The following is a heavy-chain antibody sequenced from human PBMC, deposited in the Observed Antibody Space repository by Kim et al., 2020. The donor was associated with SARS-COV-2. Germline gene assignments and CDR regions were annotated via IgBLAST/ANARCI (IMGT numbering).Heavy chain of an antibody. Sequence: GGSLRLSCAASGFTFSSYAMSWVRQAPGKGLEWVSAISGSGGSTYYADSVKGRFTISRDNSKNTLYLQMNSLRAEDTAVYYCAKISPLALAARPVLGAIDYWGQGTLVTVSS. CDR1: GFTFSSYA. CDR2: ISGSGGST. CDR3: AKISPLALAARPVLGAIDY. J-gene: IGHJ4*02. V-gene: IGHV3-23*01. D-gene: IGHD6-6*01.